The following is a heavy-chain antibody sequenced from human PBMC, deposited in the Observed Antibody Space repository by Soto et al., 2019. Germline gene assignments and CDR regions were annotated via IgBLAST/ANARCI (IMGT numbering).Heavy chain of an antibody. J-gene: IGHJ5*02. CDR3: ARERGYSGYDSGWFDP. CDR2: ISSSSSTI. Sequence: EVQLVESGGGLVQPGGSLRLSCAASGFTFSSYSMNWVRQAPGKGLEWVSYISSSSSTIYYADSVKGRFTISRDNAKNSVYRQINSLRAEDTAVYYCARERGYSGYDSGWFDPWGQGTLVTVSS. V-gene: IGHV3-48*01. D-gene: IGHD5-12*01. CDR1: GFTFSSYS.